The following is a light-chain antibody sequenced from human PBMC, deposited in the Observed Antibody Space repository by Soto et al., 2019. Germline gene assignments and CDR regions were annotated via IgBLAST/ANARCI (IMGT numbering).Light chain of an antibody. CDR1: QSVSSN. CDR2: GAS. V-gene: IGKV3-15*01. Sequence: ILMTHSPATLSVSPGERATLSCRASQSVSSNLAWSQQKPGPPPRLIIYGASTRATGIPARFRGSGSGTEFTLTISSLQSEDFAVYYCQQYNNWPPWTFGQGTKV. J-gene: IGKJ1*01. CDR3: QQYNNWPPWT.